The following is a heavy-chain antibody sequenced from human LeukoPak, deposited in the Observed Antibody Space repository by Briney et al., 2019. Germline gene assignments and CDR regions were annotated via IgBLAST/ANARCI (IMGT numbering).Heavy chain of an antibody. V-gene: IGHV1-18*01. D-gene: IGHD2-2*01. Sequence: ASVKVSCKPSGYTFTSYGINWVRQAPGQGLEWMGWIRVYNGDTNYAQKFKGRVTMTTDTSTNTAYMELRSLRSDDTAMYYCARDYCSSTSCLFDYWGQGTPVTVSS. J-gene: IGHJ4*02. CDR2: IRVYNGDT. CDR1: GYTFTSYG. CDR3: ARDYCSSTSCLFDY.